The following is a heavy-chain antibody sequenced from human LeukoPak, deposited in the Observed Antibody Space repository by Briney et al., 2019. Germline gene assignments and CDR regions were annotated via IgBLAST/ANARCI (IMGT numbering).Heavy chain of an antibody. CDR1: GGSISSYY. J-gene: IGHJ6*02. D-gene: IGHD3-10*01. Sequence: SETLSLTCTVSGGSISSYYWSWIRQPPGKGLEWIGYIYYSGSTNYNPSLKSRVTISVDTSKNQFSLKLSSVTAADTAVYYCARSMVRGWTTLDYYGMDVWGQGTTVTVSS. CDR2: IYYSGST. CDR3: ARSMVRGWTTLDYYGMDV. V-gene: IGHV4-59*01.